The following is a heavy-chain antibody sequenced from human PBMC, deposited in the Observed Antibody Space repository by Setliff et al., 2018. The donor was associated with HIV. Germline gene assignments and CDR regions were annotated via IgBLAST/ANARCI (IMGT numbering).Heavy chain of an antibody. D-gene: IGHD2-2*01. V-gene: IGHV4-34*01. CDR3: ARGPVVVIPAPRWRWFDP. CDR1: GGSFINYY. J-gene: IGHJ5*02. Sequence: TSETLSLTCAVYGGSFINYYWSWIRQSPGKGLEWIGEITHSGSTNYNPSLKSRVTISVDTSKNQFSLKLTSVTAADTAVYYCARGPVVVIPAPRWRWFDPWGRGTLVTVSS. CDR2: ITHSGST.